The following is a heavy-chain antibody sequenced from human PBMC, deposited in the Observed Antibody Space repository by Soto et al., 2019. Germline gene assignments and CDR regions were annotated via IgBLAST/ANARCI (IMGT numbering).Heavy chain of an antibody. D-gene: IGHD6-19*01. Sequence: PSETLSLTCTVSGGSISSYYWSWIRQPPGKGLEWIGYIYYSGSTNYNPSLKSRVTISVDTSKNQFSLKLSSVTAADTAVYYCARDRYSSGWYYYGMDVWGQGTTVTVS. J-gene: IGHJ6*02. CDR1: GGSISSYY. CDR2: IYYSGST. V-gene: IGHV4-59*01. CDR3: ARDRYSSGWYYYGMDV.